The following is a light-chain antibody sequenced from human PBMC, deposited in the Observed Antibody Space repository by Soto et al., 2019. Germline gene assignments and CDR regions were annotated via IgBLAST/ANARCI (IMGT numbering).Light chain of an antibody. J-gene: IGLJ2*01. CDR3: CSYAGSNTLL. Sequence: QPVLTQPRSVSESPGQSVTISCTGTGSDVGGYNYVSWYQQHPGKAPKLMIYDVTKRPSGVPDRFSGSKSGSTASLTISGLQAEDEADYYCCSYAGSNTLLFGGGTKLTVL. V-gene: IGLV2-11*01. CDR1: GSDVGGYNY. CDR2: DVT.